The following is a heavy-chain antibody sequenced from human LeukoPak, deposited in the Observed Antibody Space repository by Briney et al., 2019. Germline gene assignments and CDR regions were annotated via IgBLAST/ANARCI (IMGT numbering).Heavy chain of an antibody. D-gene: IGHD3-10*01. V-gene: IGHV4-34*01. CDR1: GGSFSGYY. Sequence: SETLSLTCAVYGGSFSGYYWSWIRQPPGKGLEWIGSIYYSGSTYYNPSLKSRVTISVDTSKNQFSLKLSSVTAADTAVYYCARVKTWFGEPTDYWGQGTLVTVSS. CDR2: IYYSGST. J-gene: IGHJ4*02. CDR3: ARVKTWFGEPTDY.